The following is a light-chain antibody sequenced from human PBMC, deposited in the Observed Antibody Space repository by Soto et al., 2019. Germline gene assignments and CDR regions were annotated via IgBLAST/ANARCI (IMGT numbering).Light chain of an antibody. Sequence: EIVLTQSPATLSFSPVERSTLSCRASQSVSTFLAWYQQKPGQAPRLLIYDASKRVTGIPARFSGSGSGTDLTLTISSLEPEDFAVYYCQQRSSWPLTFGGGTKVDIK. CDR2: DAS. CDR1: QSVSTF. V-gene: IGKV3-11*01. CDR3: QQRSSWPLT. J-gene: IGKJ4*01.